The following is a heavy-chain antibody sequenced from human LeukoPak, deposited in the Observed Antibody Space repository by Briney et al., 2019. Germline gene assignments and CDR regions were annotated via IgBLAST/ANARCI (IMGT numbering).Heavy chain of an antibody. CDR2: IRSKVSGGTT. Sequence: GGSLRLSCTASGFTFGDYVMNWFRQAPGKGLEWVGFIRSKVSGGTTKYAASVKGRFTISRDDSKSIAYLQMDRLKTEDTAVYYCSRAYYYDSSGYYRPFDYWGQGTLVTVSS. CDR3: SRAYYYDSSGYYRPFDY. CDR1: GFTFGDYV. J-gene: IGHJ4*02. D-gene: IGHD3-22*01. V-gene: IGHV3-49*03.